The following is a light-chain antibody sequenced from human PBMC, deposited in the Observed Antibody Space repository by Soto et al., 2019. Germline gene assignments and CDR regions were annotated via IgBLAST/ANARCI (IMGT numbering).Light chain of an antibody. V-gene: IGLV1-47*01. CDR2: KNS. CDR1: SSNIGSRY. Sequence: QSVLTQPPSTSGTPGQRVTISCSGSSSNIGSRYVYWYQHVPGTAPKLLIYKNSQRPSGVPDRFSGSKSGTSASLAISGLRSEDEADYYCAAWDNSLSGWVFGGGTKVTVL. J-gene: IGLJ3*02. CDR3: AAWDNSLSGWV.